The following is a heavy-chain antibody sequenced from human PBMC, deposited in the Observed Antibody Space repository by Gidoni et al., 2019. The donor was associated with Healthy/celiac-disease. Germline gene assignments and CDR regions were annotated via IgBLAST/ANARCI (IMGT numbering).Heavy chain of an antibody. D-gene: IGHD2-15*01. CDR2: INHSGST. CDR3: ARGRGPRRGRSGGSCYLDY. J-gene: IGHJ4*02. V-gene: IGHV4-34*01. CDR1: GGSFSGYS. Sequence: QVQLQQWGAGLLKPSETLSLTCAVYGGSFSGYSWSWIRQPPGKGLEWIGEINHSGSTNYNPSLKSRVTISVDTSKNQFSLKLSSVTAADTAVYYCARGRGPRRGRSGGSCYLDYWGQGTLVTVSS.